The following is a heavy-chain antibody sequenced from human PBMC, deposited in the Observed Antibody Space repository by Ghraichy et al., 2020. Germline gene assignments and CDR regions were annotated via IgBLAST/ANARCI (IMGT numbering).Heavy chain of an antibody. V-gene: IGHV3-48*02. CDR2: ISSGSTTI. CDR3: ARGREYSAYDAFDY. CDR1: GFTFSSSS. D-gene: IGHD5-12*01. Sequence: GGSLILSCATSGFTFSSSSINWVRQAPGKGLEWLSYISSGSTTIYYTDSVKGRFTISRDNAKSSLYLQMNSLTDEDTAVYYCARGREYSAYDAFDYWGQGTLVTVSS. J-gene: IGHJ4*02.